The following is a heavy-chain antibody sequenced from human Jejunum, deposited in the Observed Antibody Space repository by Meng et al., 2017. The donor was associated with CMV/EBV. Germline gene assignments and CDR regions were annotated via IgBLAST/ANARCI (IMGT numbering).Heavy chain of an antibody. CDR1: GYIFTDYY. D-gene: IGHD4/OR15-4a*01. Sequence: KASGYIFTDYYIHLVPQAPGQGLEWMALINPSGYNTNYTQKFQGRITVTRDTSTRTVYMELNNLTFEDTAVYYCAKEGVLYGMDVWGQGTTVTVSS. J-gene: IGHJ6*02. V-gene: IGHV1-46*01. CDR2: INPSGYNT. CDR3: AKEGVLYGMDV.